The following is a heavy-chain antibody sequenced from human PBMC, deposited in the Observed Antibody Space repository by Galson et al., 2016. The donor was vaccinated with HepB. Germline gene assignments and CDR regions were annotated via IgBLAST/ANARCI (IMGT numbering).Heavy chain of an antibody. Sequence: SLRLSCAASGIPFSISGMHWVRQAPGKGLEWVAMIWSDGSSEYYADSVKGRFTISRDNSRNTLYLQMDSLRADDTAVYYCARDPGEGDGGNWGAFDLWGQGTVVTVSS. CDR1: GIPFSISG. V-gene: IGHV3-33*01. CDR2: IWSDGSSE. J-gene: IGHJ3*01. CDR3: ARDPGEGDGGNWGAFDL. D-gene: IGHD4-23*01.